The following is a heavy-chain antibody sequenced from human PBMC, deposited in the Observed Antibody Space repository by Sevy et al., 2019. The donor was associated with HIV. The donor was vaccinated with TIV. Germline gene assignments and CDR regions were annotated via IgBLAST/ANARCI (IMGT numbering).Heavy chain of an antibody. CDR3: AREDCSSTSCSGMDV. CDR1: GFTFSSYG. Sequence: GGSLRLSCAASGFTFSSYGMHWVRQAPGKGLEWVAVIWYDGSNKYYADSVKGRFTISRDNSKNTLYLQMNSLRAEDTAVYYCAREDCSSTSCSGMDVWGQGTTVTVS. CDR2: IWYDGSNK. J-gene: IGHJ6*02. D-gene: IGHD2-2*01. V-gene: IGHV3-33*01.